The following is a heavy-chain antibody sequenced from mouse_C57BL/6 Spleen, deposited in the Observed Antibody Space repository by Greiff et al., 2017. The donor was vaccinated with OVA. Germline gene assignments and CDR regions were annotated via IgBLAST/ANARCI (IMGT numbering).Heavy chain of an antibody. V-gene: IGHV1-55*01. D-gene: IGHD2-1*01. J-gene: IGHJ3*01. CDR3: ARGDYGNYERTGFAY. CDR1: GYTFTSYW. CDR2: IYPGSGST. Sequence: QVQLQQPGAELVKPGASVKMSCKASGYTFTSYWITWVKQRPGQGLEWIGDIYPGSGSTNYNEKFKSKATLTVDTSSSTAYMQLSSLTSEDSAVYYCARGDYGNYERTGFAYWGQGTLVTVSA.